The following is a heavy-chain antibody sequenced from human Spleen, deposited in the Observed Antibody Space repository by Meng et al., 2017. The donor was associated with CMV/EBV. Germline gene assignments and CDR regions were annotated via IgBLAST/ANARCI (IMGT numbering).Heavy chain of an antibody. D-gene: IGHD3-3*01. V-gene: IGHV3-23*01. CDR2: ISGSGDSI. J-gene: IGHJ6*02. CDR3: AKEDREGGANYDFWSGQPNYYYGMDV. CDR1: GFTFSNYA. Sequence: GESLKISCIASGFTFSNYAMSWVRQAPGKGLEWVSIISGSGDSIYYAESVKGRFTVSRDNFQQTLYLEMNSLSVEDTAVYFCAKEDREGGANYDFWSGQPNYYYGMDVWGQGTTVTVSS.